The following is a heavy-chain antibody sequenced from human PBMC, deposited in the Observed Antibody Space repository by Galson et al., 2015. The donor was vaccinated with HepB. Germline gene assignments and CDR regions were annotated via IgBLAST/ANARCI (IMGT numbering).Heavy chain of an antibody. J-gene: IGHJ6*02. D-gene: IGHD1-1*01. CDR1: GFTLSTNA. CDR3: AKNWDV. CDR2: IDNPAVGT. V-gene: IGHV3-23*01. Sequence: SLRLSCAASGFTLSTNAMSWVRQAPGKGLEWVSTIDNPAVGTFYADSVQGRFAISRDNSKNTLYLQMNSLRSEDTALYFCAKNWDVWGQGTTVTVSS.